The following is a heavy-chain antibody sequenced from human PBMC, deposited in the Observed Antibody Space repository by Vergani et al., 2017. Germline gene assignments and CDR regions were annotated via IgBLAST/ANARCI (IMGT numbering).Heavy chain of an antibody. V-gene: IGHV4-59*01. CDR3: ARDLVTVAGRYFDY. J-gene: IGHJ4*02. CDR2: IYYSGST. D-gene: IGHD6-19*01. Sequence: QVQLQDSGPGLVKPSETLYLTCTVSGGSISSYYWSWIRQPPGKGLEWIGYIYYSGSTNYNPSLKSRVTISVDTSKNQFSLKLSAVTAADTAVYYCARDLVTVAGRYFDYWGQGTLVTVSS. CDR1: GGSISSYY.